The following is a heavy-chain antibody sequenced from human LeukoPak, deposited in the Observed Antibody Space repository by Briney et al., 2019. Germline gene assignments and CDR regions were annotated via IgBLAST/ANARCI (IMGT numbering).Heavy chain of an antibody. CDR1: GGSIISYY. J-gene: IGHJ4*02. D-gene: IGHD6-6*01. Sequence: PSETLSLTCTVSGGSIISYYWSWIRQPPGKGLEWIGYIYYSGSTNYNPSLKSRVTISVDTSKNQFSRKLSSVTAADTALYYCARGVEYSSSSGLGHWGQRTLVTVSS. CDR2: IYYSGST. CDR3: ARGVEYSSSSGLGH. V-gene: IGHV4-59*01.